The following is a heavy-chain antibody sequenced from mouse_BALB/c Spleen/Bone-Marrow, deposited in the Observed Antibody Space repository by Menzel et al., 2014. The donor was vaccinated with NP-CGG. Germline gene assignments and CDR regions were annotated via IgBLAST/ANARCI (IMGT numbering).Heavy chain of an antibody. CDR2: ILPGSTST. Sequence: VQLQQSGAELMKPGASVKISCKTTGYTFSGYWIEWVKQRPGHGLEWIGEILPGSTSTNYNEKFKDKATFTADTSSNTTYIQLSSLTSEYSAVYYCARDGYSTLAMDYWGQGTSVTVSS. J-gene: IGHJ4*01. CDR1: GYTFSGYW. D-gene: IGHD2-3*01. V-gene: IGHV1-9*01. CDR3: ARDGYSTLAMDY.